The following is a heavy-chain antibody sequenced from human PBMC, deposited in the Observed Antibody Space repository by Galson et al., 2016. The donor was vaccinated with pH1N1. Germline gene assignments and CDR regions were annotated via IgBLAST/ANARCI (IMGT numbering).Heavy chain of an antibody. CDR1: GFTFSSYW. CDR2: ITSDGSST. D-gene: IGHD6-19*01. Sequence: SLRLSCAASGFTFSSYWMHWVRQAPGKGLVWVSRITSDGSSTSYAASVKGRFTISRDNAKNTLYLQMNSLRAEDTAVYYCARAGQPGWAGYYYGMDVWGQGTTVTVSS. J-gene: IGHJ6*02. V-gene: IGHV3-74*01. CDR3: ARAGQPGWAGYYYGMDV.